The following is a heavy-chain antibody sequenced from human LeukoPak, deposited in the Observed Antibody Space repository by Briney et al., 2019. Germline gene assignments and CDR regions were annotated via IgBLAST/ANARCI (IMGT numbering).Heavy chain of an antibody. J-gene: IGHJ4*02. D-gene: IGHD3-22*01. CDR2: INPQSGAT. CDR1: GYTFSGFN. V-gene: IGHV1-2*02. CDR3: ARGGDDSGLYFAY. Sequence: GAPVKVSCKASGYTFSGFNIHWVRQAPGQGLEWMAWINPQSGATNYAQKFQGRVTMTRDMSNYTVYMEVTSLRSDDTAVYYCARGGDDSGLYFAYWGQGTVVTVSS.